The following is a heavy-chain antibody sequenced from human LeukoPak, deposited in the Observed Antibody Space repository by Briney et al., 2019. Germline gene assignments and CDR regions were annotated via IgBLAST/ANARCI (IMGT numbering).Heavy chain of an antibody. CDR1: GFTFSSYG. V-gene: IGHV3-23*01. CDR2: ISGSGGNT. Sequence: PGGTLRLSCAASGFTFSSYGMSWVRQALGKGLEWVSAISGSGGNTYHADSVKGRFTISRDNSKNTLYLQMNSLRAEDTAVYYCAKGFVVVVSATQSSWFDPWGQGTLVTVSS. CDR3: AKGFVVVVSATQSSWFDP. J-gene: IGHJ5*02. D-gene: IGHD2-15*01.